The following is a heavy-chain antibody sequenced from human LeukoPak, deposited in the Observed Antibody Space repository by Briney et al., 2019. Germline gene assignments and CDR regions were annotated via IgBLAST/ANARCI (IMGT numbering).Heavy chain of an antibody. V-gene: IGHV1-18*01. Sequence: ASVNVSCKASGYTFTNYGISWVRQAPGQGLEWMGWISAYNGNTNYAQKVQGRVIMTTDTSTSTAYMELRSLRSDDTAVYYCARGDFDSSGYWFDPWGQGTLVTVSS. D-gene: IGHD3-22*01. CDR2: ISAYNGNT. J-gene: IGHJ5*02. CDR3: ARGDFDSSGYWFDP. CDR1: GYTFTNYG.